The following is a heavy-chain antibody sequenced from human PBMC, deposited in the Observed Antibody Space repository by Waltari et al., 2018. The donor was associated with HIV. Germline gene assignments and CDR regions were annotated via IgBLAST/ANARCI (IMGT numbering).Heavy chain of an antibody. CDR1: GLTVSSNY. CDR2: IYSGGST. V-gene: IGHV3-66*01. J-gene: IGHJ6*02. D-gene: IGHD3-10*01. Sequence: EVQLVESGGGLVQTGGSLRLSCAASGLTVSSNYMSWVRQAPGRGMECVSVIYSGGSTYYADSVKGRFTISRDNSKTTLYLQMNSLIAEDTAVYYCARDNAYGSWSYVYYYYGMDVWGQGTTVTVSS. CDR3: ARDNAYGSWSYVYYYYGMDV.